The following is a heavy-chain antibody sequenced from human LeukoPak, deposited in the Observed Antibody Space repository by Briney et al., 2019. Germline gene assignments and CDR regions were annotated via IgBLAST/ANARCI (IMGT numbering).Heavy chain of an antibody. J-gene: IGHJ6*03. CDR3: ASTRPPYSSSWYYYYYYMDV. CDR2: IYTSGST. CDR1: GGSISSYY. Sequence: PSETLSLTCTVSGGSISSYYWSWLRQPAGKGLEWIGRIYTSGSTNYNPSLKSRVTMSVDTSKNQFSLKLSSVTAADTAVYYCASTRPPYSSSWYYYYYYMDVWGKGTTVTVSS. D-gene: IGHD6-13*01. V-gene: IGHV4-4*07.